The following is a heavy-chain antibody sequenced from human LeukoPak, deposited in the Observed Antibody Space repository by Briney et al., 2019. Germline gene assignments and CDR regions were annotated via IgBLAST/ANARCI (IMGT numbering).Heavy chain of an antibody. Sequence: KPSETLSLTCTVSGGSISSYYWSWIRQPPGKGLEWIGYIDYSGSTNYNPSLKSRVTISADTSKNQFSLKLSSVTAADTAVYYCARSLPGVWPHFDYWGQGTLVTVSS. CDR2: IDYSGST. CDR3: ARSLPGVWPHFDY. V-gene: IGHV4-59*01. D-gene: IGHD2-21*01. J-gene: IGHJ4*01. CDR1: GGSISSYY.